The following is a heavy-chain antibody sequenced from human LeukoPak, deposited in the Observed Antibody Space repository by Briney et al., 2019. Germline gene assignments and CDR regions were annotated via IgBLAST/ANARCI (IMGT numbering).Heavy chain of an antibody. V-gene: IGHV3-23*01. D-gene: IGHD2-21*02. CDR1: GFTFSSYG. J-gene: IGHJ4*02. CDR2: ISGSGDNT. CDR3: VVPGNVNYFDY. Sequence: GRSLRLSCAASGFTFSSYGMSWVRQAPGKGLEWVSAISGSGDNTYYADSVKGRFTVSRDNSKNTLYVQMKSLRAEDTAVYFVVVPGNVNYFDYWGQGTLVTVSS.